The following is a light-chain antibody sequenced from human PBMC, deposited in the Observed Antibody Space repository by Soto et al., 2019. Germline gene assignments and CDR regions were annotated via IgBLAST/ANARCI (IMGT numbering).Light chain of an antibody. CDR1: SSDVGAYNY. CDR3: SSYTSSTIPYV. CDR2: DVS. Sequence: QSALTQPASVSGSPGQSITISCTGTSSDVGAYNYVSWYRQYPGKAPKLMIYDVSNRPSGVSNRFSGSKSGNTASLTISGLQAEDEADYYCSSYTSSTIPYVFGTGTKLTVL. J-gene: IGLJ1*01. V-gene: IGLV2-14*01.